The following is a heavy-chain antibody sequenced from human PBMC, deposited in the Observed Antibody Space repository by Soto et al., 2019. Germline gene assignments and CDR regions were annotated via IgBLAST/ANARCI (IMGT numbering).Heavy chain of an antibody. J-gene: IGHJ4*02. CDR2: INAGNGNT. CDR1: GYTFTSYA. CDR3: ARDKAACSGGSCYRPFDY. D-gene: IGHD2-15*01. Sequence: ASVKVSCKASGYTFTSYAMHWVRQAPGQRLEWMGWINAGNGNTKYSQKFQGRVTITRDTSASTVYMELSSLRSEDTAVYYCARDKAACSGGSCYRPFDYWGQGTLVTVSS. V-gene: IGHV1-3*01.